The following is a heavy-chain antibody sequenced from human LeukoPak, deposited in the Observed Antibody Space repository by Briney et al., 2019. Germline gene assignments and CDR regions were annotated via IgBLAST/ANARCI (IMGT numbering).Heavy chain of an antibody. D-gene: IGHD6-13*01. Sequence: SETLSLTCAVSGGSISSGGYSWSWIRQPPGKGLEWIGYIYHSESTSYKPSLKSRVTISVDRSKNQFSLKLSSVTAADTAVYYCARTLIAAASYGYGMDVWGQGTTVTVSS. J-gene: IGHJ6*02. CDR3: ARTLIAAASYGYGMDV. CDR2: IYHSEST. V-gene: IGHV4-30-2*01. CDR1: GGSISSGGYS.